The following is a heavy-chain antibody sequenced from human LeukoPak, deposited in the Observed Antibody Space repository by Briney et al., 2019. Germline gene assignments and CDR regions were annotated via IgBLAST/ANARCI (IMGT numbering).Heavy chain of an antibody. CDR3: VKIAYTSGWFN. CDR2: IKQDGSDK. J-gene: IGHJ4*02. D-gene: IGHD6-19*01. CDR1: GFTFSNFW. V-gene: IGHV3-7*03. Sequence: GGSLRLSCAASGFTFSNFWMSWVRQAPGKGLEWVANIKQDGSDKYYVDSVKGRFTISRDNAKNSLYLHMNSLRAEDTAVYPCVKIAYTSGWFNWGQGTLVTASS.